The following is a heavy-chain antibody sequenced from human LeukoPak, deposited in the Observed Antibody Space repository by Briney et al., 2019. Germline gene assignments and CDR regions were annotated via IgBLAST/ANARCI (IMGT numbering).Heavy chain of an antibody. CDR1: GFSLSTSGVG. CDR2: IYWDDDK. J-gene: IGHJ4*02. CDR3: AHRPAVYYFDN. Sequence: SRPTLVNHTQTLALTCTFSGFSLSTSGVGVGWIRQPPGKALEWLALIYWDDDKRYSPSLKSRLTITKDSSKNQVVLTMTNMDPVDTATYYCAHRPAVYYFDNWGQGTLVTVSS. V-gene: IGHV2-5*02. D-gene: IGHD6-19*01.